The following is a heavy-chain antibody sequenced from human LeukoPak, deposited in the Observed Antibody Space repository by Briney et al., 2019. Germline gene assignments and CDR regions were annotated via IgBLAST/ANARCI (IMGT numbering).Heavy chain of an antibody. CDR2: INTNTGNP. CDR3: ARDRDYYDSSGYYLWFDP. Sequence: ASVKVSCKASGYTFTNYAMNWVRQAPGQGLEWMGWINTNTGNPTYAQGFTGRFVFSLDTSVSTAYLQISSLKAEDTAVYYCARDRDYYDSSGYYLWFDPWGQGTLVTVSS. J-gene: IGHJ5*02. V-gene: IGHV7-4-1*02. CDR1: GYTFTNYA. D-gene: IGHD3-22*01.